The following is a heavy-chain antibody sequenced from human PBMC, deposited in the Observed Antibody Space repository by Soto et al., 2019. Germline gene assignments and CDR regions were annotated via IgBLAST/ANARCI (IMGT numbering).Heavy chain of an antibody. CDR3: AREGGGTIFGVVTPSYHYYYGMDV. V-gene: IGHV1-18*01. J-gene: IGHJ6*02. CDR1: GYTFTSYG. Sequence: GASVKVSCKASGYTFTSYGISWARQAPGQGLEWMGWISAYNGNTNYAQKLQGRVTMTTDTSTSTAYMELRSLRSDDTAVYYCAREGGGTIFGVVTPSYHYYYGMDVWGQGTTVTVSS. CDR2: ISAYNGNT. D-gene: IGHD3-3*01.